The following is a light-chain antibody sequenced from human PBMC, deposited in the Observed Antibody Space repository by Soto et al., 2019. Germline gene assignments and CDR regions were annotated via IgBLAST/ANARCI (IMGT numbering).Light chain of an antibody. V-gene: IGKV1-9*01. CDR1: QGISND. CDR2: AAS. J-gene: IGKJ4*01. CDR3: QQLKSYPLT. Sequence: DIQLTQSPSFLPASVGDRVTITCRASQGISNDFAGYQQKPGKAPGLLMYAASTLQRGVSSRFSGSGSGTEFTLTISNLQPEDFATYYWQQLKSYPLTFGGGTKVEIK.